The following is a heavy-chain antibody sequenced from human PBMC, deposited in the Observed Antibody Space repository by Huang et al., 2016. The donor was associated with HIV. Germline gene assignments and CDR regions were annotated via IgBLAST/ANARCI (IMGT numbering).Heavy chain of an antibody. CDR3: ARDLWLRDLYYYYYMDV. Sequence: QVQLVESGGGVVQPGRSLRLSCAASRFTFSNYAMHWVGQAPGKGLEWGAVISYDGSNKDYADSVKGRFTISRDNSKNTLYLQMNSLRAEDTAVYYCARDLWLRDLYYYYYMDVWGKGTTVTVSS. D-gene: IGHD5-12*01. CDR1: RFTFSNYA. J-gene: IGHJ6*03. V-gene: IGHV3-30-3*01. CDR2: ISYDGSNK.